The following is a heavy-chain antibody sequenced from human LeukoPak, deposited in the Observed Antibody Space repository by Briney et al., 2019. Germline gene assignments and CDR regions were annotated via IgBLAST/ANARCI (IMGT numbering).Heavy chain of an antibody. V-gene: IGHV4-59*01. Sequence: SETLSLTCTVSGGSISNYYWSWIRQSPEKGLEWIGYIYHSGSANYNPSLTSRVTISVGTSKNQFSLKLASVTAADTAVYYCARGGGFGSPPGFWGQGTLVTVSS. CDR2: IYHSGSA. D-gene: IGHD1-26*01. CDR3: ARGGGFGSPPGF. CDR1: GGSISNYY. J-gene: IGHJ4*02.